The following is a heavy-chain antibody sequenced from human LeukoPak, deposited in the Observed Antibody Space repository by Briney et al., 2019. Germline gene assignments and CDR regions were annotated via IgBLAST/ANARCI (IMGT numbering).Heavy chain of an antibody. Sequence: PGGSLRLSCAASGFTVSSNYMSWVRQAPGKGLEWVSVIYSGGSTYYADSMKGRFTISRDKSKNTVYHQMNSLRPEDTAVYYCARVLGMDPPYYYYYYMDVWGRGTTVTVSS. V-gene: IGHV3-66*02. CDR1: GFTVSSNY. D-gene: IGHD7-27*01. J-gene: IGHJ6*03. CDR3: ARVLGMDPPYYYYYYMDV. CDR2: IYSGGST.